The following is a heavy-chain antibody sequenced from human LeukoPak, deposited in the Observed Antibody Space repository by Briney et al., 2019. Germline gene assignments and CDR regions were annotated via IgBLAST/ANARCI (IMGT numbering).Heavy chain of an antibody. V-gene: IGHV4-34*01. CDR1: GGSFSGCY. CDR3: ARAGASAY. D-gene: IGHD1-26*01. J-gene: IGHJ4*02. CDR2: INHSGST. Sequence: SETLSLTCAVYGGSFSGCYWSWIRQPPGKGLEWIGEINHSGSTNYNPSLKSRVTISVDTSKNQFSLKLSSVTAADTAVYYCARAGASAYWGQGTLVTVSS.